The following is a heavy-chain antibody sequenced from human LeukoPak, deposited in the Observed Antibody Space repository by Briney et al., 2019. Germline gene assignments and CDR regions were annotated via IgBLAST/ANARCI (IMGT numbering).Heavy chain of an antibody. CDR2: ISGSGGST. Sequence: GGTLRLSCAASGFTFSSYGMSWVRQAPGKGLEWVSAISGSGGSTYYADSVKGRFTISRDNSKNTLYLQMNSLRAEDTAVYYCARRYYDSSGYNWFDPWGQGTLVTVSS. J-gene: IGHJ5*02. CDR3: ARRYYDSSGYNWFDP. CDR1: GFTFSSYG. D-gene: IGHD3-22*01. V-gene: IGHV3-23*01.